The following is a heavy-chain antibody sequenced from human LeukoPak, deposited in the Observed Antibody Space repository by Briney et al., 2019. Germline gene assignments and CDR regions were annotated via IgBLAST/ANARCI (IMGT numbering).Heavy chain of an antibody. J-gene: IGHJ5*02. CDR1: GYSISSGYF. CDR2: IYHSGTT. CDR3: ARVSAVPAAKLDTREGSDWFDP. Sequence: SETLSLTCTVSGYSISSGYFWGWIRQPPGKGLEWIGSIYHSGTTYYNPSLKSRVTISVDTSKNQFSLKLSSVTAADTAVYYCARVSAVPAAKLDTREGSDWFDPWGQGTLVTVSS. D-gene: IGHD2-2*01. V-gene: IGHV4-38-2*02.